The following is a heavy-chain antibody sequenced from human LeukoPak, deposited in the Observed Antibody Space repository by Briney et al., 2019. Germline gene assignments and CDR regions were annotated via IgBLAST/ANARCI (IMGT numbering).Heavy chain of an antibody. V-gene: IGHV1-18*01. J-gene: IGHJ4*02. Sequence: GASVKVSCKASGSTFSDYGISWVRHAPGHGLEWMGWISGYNGNTNYAQKLQGRVTMTTDTSTSTAYMELRSLKSDDTAVYYCGRSREGLYSGSSLDYWGQGTLVTVSS. CDR3: GRSREGLYSGSSLDY. D-gene: IGHD1-26*01. CDR1: GSTFSDYG. CDR2: ISGYNGNT.